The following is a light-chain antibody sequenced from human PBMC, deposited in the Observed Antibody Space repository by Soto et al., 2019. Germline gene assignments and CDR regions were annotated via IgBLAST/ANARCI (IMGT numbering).Light chain of an antibody. CDR2: EGF. CDR3: SSYAGSTTYV. V-gene: IGLV2-23*01. Sequence: QSGLTQPASVSGSPGQSITLSCTGTYNDVGTYNLVSWYQQHPGKPPKLILFEGFKRPSGVSNRFSGSKSANTASLTISGLQAEDEADYYCSSYAGSTTYVFGTGTKVTV. CDR1: YNDVGTYNL. J-gene: IGLJ1*01.